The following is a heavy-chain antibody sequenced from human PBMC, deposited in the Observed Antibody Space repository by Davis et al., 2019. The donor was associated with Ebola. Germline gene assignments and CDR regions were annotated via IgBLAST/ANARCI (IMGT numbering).Heavy chain of an antibody. J-gene: IGHJ4*02. Sequence: GESLKISCAASGFTFSSYAMSWVRQAPGKGLEWVSAISGSGGSTYYADSVKGRFTISRDNSKNTLYLQMNSLRAEDTAVYYCAKETAFWSGYYSYWGQGTVVTVSS. CDR1: GFTFSSYA. D-gene: IGHD3-3*01. CDR3: AKETAFWSGYYSY. CDR2: ISGSGGST. V-gene: IGHV3-23*01.